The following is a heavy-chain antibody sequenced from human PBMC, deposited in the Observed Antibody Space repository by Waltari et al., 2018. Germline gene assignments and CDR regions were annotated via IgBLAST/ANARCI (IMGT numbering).Heavy chain of an antibody. CDR2: IWYDGRNK. D-gene: IGHD2-8*01. CDR3: AKVLRPNGVCYACGDAFDI. Sequence: QVQLVESGGGVVQPGRSLRLSCAASGFTFSSYGMPWVRQAPGKGSGWGAAVIWYDGRNKYYADSVKGRFTISRDNSKNTLYLQMNSLRAEDTAMYYCAKVLRPNGVCYACGDAFDIWGQGTMVTVSS. J-gene: IGHJ3*02. V-gene: IGHV3-30*18. CDR1: GFTFSSYG.